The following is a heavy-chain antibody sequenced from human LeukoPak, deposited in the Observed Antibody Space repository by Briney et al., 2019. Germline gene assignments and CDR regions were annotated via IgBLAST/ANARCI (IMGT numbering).Heavy chain of an antibody. CDR1: GGSISSSSYY. CDR2: IYYSGST. J-gene: IGHJ4*02. D-gene: IGHD1-7*01. V-gene: IGHV4-39*01. Sequence: SETLSLTCTVSGGSISSSSYYWGWIRQPPGKGLEWIGSIYYSGSTYYNPSLKSRVTISADTSKNQFSLKLSSVTAADTAVYYCARVRRNWNYVHYFDYWGQGTLVTVSS. CDR3: ARVRRNWNYVHYFDY.